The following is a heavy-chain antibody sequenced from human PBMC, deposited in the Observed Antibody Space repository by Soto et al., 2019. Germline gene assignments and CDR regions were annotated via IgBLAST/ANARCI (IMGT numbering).Heavy chain of an antibody. J-gene: IGHJ6*02. CDR1: GYTFAGYY. V-gene: IGHV1-2*04. CDR2: INPNSGGT. CDR3: ARDTPLLYGMDV. Sequence: GASVKVSCKASGYTFAGYYMHWVRQAPGQGLEWMGWINPNSGGTNYAQKFQGWVTMTRDTSISTAYMELSRLRSDDTAVYYCARDTPLLYGMDVWGQGTTVTVSS.